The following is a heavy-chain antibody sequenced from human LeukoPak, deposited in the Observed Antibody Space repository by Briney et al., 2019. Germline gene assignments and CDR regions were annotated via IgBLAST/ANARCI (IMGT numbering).Heavy chain of an antibody. CDR2: ISRSGSTI. J-gene: IGHJ5*02. D-gene: IGHD3-9*01. V-gene: IGHV3-48*03. CDR3: ARDRWFRTYYDILTGYSALNWFDP. CDR1: GFTFSSYE. Sequence: PGGSLRLSCAASGFTFSSYEMNWVRQAPGKGLEWVSYISRSGSTIYYADSVKGRFTISRDNAKNSLYLQMNSLRAEDTAVYYCARDRWFRTYYDILTGYSALNWFDPWGQGTLVTVSS.